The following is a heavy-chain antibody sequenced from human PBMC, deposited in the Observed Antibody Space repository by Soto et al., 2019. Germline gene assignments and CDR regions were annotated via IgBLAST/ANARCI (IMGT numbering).Heavy chain of an antibody. CDR2: IYSEGRT. CDR1: GVTISDNV. J-gene: IGHJ2*01. V-gene: IGHV3-53*01. Sequence: GESLRPSCPDLGVTISDNVMNWVRQAPGTGLEWGAVIYSEGRTYYADSVKGRFSSSRDSSKNTVSPQMNSVRAEDRAVYYCAKDANWSYDLWGRGNMVTVSS. CDR3: AKDANWSYDL.